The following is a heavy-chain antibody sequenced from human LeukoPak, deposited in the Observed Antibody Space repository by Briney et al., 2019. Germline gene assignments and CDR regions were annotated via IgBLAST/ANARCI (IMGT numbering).Heavy chain of an antibody. Sequence: GGSLRLSCAASGFVFSNFVMHWVRQAPGKGLVWVSRIPTDDNPTNYADFVQGRFTISRDNAKNTVYLQMNNLRAEDTAVYYCARDHYFKIDYWGQGTLVTVSS. D-gene: IGHD2/OR15-2a*01. V-gene: IGHV3-74*01. J-gene: IGHJ4*02. CDR2: IPTDDNPT. CDR3: ARDHYFKIDY. CDR1: GFVFSNFV.